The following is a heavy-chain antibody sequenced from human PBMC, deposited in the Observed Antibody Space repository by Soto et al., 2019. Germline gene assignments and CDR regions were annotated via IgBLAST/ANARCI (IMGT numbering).Heavy chain of an antibody. CDR2: IYSGGST. Sequence: GESLKISCAASGFTVSSNYMSWVRQAPGKGLEWVSVIYSGGSTYYADSVKGRFTISRDNSKNTLYLQMNSLRAEDTAVYYCARDYGDYPFWFDPWGQGTLVTVSS. J-gene: IGHJ5*02. CDR1: GFTVSSNY. D-gene: IGHD4-17*01. V-gene: IGHV3-66*01. CDR3: ARDYGDYPFWFDP.